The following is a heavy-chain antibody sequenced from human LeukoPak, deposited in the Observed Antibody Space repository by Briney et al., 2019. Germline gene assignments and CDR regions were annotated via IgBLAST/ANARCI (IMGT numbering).Heavy chain of an antibody. CDR1: GGSISSSSYY. Sequence: SETLSLTCTVSGGSISSSSYYWGWIRQPPGKGLEWIGSIHYSGSTFYNPSLKSRVTISVDTSKNQFSLKLSSVTAADTAVYYCARDRATVTTHFAGAFDIWGQGTMVTVSS. CDR3: ARDRATVTTHFAGAFDI. J-gene: IGHJ3*02. V-gene: IGHV4-39*02. CDR2: IHYSGST. D-gene: IGHD4-11*01.